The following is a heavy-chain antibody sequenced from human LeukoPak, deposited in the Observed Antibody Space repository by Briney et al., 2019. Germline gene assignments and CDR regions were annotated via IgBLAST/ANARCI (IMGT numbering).Heavy chain of an antibody. CDR2: IWYDGSNK. J-gene: IGHJ4*02. V-gene: IGHV3-33*01. D-gene: IGHD2-21*02. Sequence: GGSLRLYCAASGFTFSSYGMHWVRQAPGKGLEWVAVIWYDGSNKYYADSVKGRFTISRDNSKNTLYLEMNSLRADDTAVYYCARGPHVVMVTALDYWGQGTLVTVSS. CDR1: GFTFSSYG. CDR3: ARGPHVVMVTALDY.